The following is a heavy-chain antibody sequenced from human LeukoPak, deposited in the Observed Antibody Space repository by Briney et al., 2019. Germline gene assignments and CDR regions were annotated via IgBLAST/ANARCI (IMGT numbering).Heavy chain of an antibody. CDR2: TYYSGNT. V-gene: IGHV4-59*01. CDR3: ARGAAGYSYG. J-gene: IGHJ4*02. Sequence: SETLSLTCTVSGGSISSYYWSWIRQPPGKGLEWIGHTYYSGNTNYNPSLKSRVTISIDTSKNQFSLRLSSVTAADTAVYYCARGAAGYSYGWGQGTLVTVSS. D-gene: IGHD5-18*01. CDR1: GGSISSYY.